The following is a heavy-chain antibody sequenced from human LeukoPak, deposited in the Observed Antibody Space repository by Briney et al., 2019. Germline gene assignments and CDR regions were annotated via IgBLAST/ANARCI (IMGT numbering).Heavy chain of an antibody. D-gene: IGHD3-22*01. J-gene: IGHJ4*02. CDR1: GFTFSSYG. CDR2: ISYDGSNK. V-gene: IGHV3-30*18. CDR3: AKDTYYHDSTGFYVFDH. Sequence: GGSLRLSRAASGFTFSSYGMHWVRQAPGQGLEWVAVISYDGSNKNYADSVKGRFTISRDNSKNTVYLQMNSLRAEDTAVYYCAKDTYYHDSTGFYVFDHWGQGTLVTVSS.